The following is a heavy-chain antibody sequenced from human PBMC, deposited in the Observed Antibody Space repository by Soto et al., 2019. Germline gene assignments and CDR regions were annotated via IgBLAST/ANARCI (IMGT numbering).Heavy chain of an antibody. D-gene: IGHD2-8*02. CDR3: ARAARSRDWWDY. Sequence: SETLSLTCTVSGGSISSYYWSWIRQPPGKGLEWIGYIYYSGSTNYNPSLKSRVTISVDTSKNQFSLKLSSVTAADTAVYYCARAARSRDWWDYWSQGTLVTVSS. J-gene: IGHJ4*02. V-gene: IGHV4-59*01. CDR1: GGSISSYY. CDR2: IYYSGST.